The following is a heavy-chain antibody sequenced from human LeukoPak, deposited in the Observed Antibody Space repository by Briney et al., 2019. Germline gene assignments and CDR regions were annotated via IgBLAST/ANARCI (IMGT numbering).Heavy chain of an antibody. CDR2: IIPIFGTA. CDR3: ARDPQRWPYNWFDP. Sequence: ASVKVSCKASGGTFSSYAISWARQAPGQGLEWMGGIIPIFGTANYAQKFQGRVTITADESTSTAYMELSSLRSEDTAVYYCARDPQRWPYNWFDPWGQGTLVTVSS. V-gene: IGHV1-69*13. CDR1: GGTFSSYA. J-gene: IGHJ5*02. D-gene: IGHD5-24*01.